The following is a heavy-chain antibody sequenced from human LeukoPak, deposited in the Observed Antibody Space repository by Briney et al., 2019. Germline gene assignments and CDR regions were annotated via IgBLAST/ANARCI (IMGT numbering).Heavy chain of an antibody. CDR1: GFIFSDYY. D-gene: IGHD6-25*01. J-gene: IGHJ4*02. Sequence: PGGSLRLSCAASGFIFSDYYMDWVRQAPGKGLEWVGRTKTKADSYITEYAASVKGRFTISRDDSKTSLYLQMNSLKTEDTAVYYCAKDSSDWTFDYWGQGTLVTVSS. CDR3: AKDSSDWTFDY. V-gene: IGHV3-72*01. CDR2: TKTKADSYIT.